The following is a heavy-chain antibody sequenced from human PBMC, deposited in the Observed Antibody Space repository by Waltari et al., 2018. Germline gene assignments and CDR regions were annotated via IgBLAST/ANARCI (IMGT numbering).Heavy chain of an antibody. D-gene: IGHD1-26*01. CDR1: VITFKNSW. CDR2: SNPNGPEK. Sequence: EVQLVESGGGLVQPGGSLRLSCAGSVITFKNSWVSWIRQPPGKGLEGVAHSNPNGPEKYYVESVKGRFTISRDNAQNSLSLQMTSLRAEDTAIYFCAIWDPVSPCWGRGISVTVSS. CDR3: AIWDPVSPC. V-gene: IGHV3-7*01. J-gene: IGHJ4*01.